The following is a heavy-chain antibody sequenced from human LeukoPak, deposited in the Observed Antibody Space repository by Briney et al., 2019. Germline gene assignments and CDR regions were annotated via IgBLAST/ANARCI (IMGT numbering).Heavy chain of an antibody. CDR3: ARGLRYCSGGSCYRHPRYWYFDL. J-gene: IGHJ2*01. D-gene: IGHD2-15*01. V-gene: IGHV3-23*01. Sequence: PGGSLRLSCVASGFTFSSYAMSWVRQAPGKGLEWVSAISGSGGSTYYADSVKGRFTISRDNSKNTLYLQMNSLRAEDTAVYYCARGLRYCSGGSCYRHPRYWYFDLWGRGTLVTVSS. CDR1: GFTFSSYA. CDR2: ISGSGGST.